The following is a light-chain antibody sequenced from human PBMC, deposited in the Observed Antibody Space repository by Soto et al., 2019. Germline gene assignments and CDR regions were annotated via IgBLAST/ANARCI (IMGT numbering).Light chain of an antibody. V-gene: IGKV3-11*01. Sequence: EIVFTQSPATLSSFPGDRVTLSCRASQYINTRLAWYQHRPGQAPRLLIYQTSLRDAGIPARFSASGSGTEFTLTISDVQPEDFALYYCHQRQSWPRTFGQGTKVDIK. CDR1: QYINTR. CDR2: QTS. J-gene: IGKJ1*01. CDR3: HQRQSWPRT.